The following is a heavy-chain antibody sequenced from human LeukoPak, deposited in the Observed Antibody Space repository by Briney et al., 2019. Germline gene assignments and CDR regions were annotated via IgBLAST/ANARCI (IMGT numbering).Heavy chain of an antibody. V-gene: IGHV3-21*01. J-gene: IGHJ4*02. D-gene: IGHD5-18*01. CDR2: ISSSSSYI. CDR3: ARGENNYGYYYFDY. CDR1: EFTFSTYS. Sequence: PGGSLRLSCAASEFTFSTYSMNWVRQAPGKGLEWVSSISSSSSYIYYADSVKGRLTISRDNAKNSLYLQMNSLRAEDTAVYYCARGENNYGYYYFDYWGQGTLVTVSS.